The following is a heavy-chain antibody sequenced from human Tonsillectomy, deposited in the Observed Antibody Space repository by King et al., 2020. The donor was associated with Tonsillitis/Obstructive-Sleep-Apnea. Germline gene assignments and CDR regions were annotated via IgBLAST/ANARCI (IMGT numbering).Heavy chain of an antibody. CDR3: AKAIRLPRDGSYT. CDR2: ISGSGGST. Sequence: VQLVESGGGLVQPGGSLRLSCAASGFTFSSYAMTWVRQAPGKGLEWVSGISGSGGSTYYTGSVKGRFIISRDSSKNTLYLQMNSLRAEDTALYYCAKAIRLPRDGSYTWGQGTMVSVSS. CDR1: GFTFSSYA. J-gene: IGHJ3*02. V-gene: IGHV3-23*04. D-gene: IGHD5-24*01.